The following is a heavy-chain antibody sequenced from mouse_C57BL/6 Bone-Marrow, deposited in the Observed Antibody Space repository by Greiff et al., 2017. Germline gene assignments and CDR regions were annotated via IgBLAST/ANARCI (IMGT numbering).Heavy chain of an antibody. V-gene: IGHV7-3*01. CDR1: GFTFTDYY. Sequence: EVKLVESGGGLVQPGGSLSLSCAASGFTFTDYYMSWVRQPPGKALEWLGFISNKANGYTTEYSASVKGQFTISRDNSQSILYLQMNALRAEDSATYDCARSGSSYFYAMDYWGQGTSVTVSS. CDR2: ISNKANGYTT. D-gene: IGHD1-1*01. J-gene: IGHJ4*01. CDR3: ARSGSSYFYAMDY.